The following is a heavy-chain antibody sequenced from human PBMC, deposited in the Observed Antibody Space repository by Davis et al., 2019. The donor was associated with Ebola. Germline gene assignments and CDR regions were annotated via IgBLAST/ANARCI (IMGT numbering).Heavy chain of an antibody. V-gene: IGHV3-30*02. J-gene: IGHJ4*02. CDR2: IRSEATSQ. CDR1: GFTISSYI. CDR3: ARDGPNYDVDY. Sequence: GESLKISCAASGFTISSYIMNWVRQAPGKGLEWVAFIRSEATSQDYGKSVQGRFFISRDDSKNTLYLQMNSLRVDDTAVYFCARDGPNYDVDYWGQGTLVTVSA. D-gene: IGHD3-22*01.